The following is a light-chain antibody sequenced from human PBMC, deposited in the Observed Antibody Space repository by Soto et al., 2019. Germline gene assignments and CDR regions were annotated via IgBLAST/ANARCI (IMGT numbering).Light chain of an antibody. Sequence: QSVLTQPASVSGSPGQPITISCTGSSSDIGAYNYVSWFQQYPGKAPKLIISEVSNRPSGVXXXXXXXXXXXXASLTISGLQTEDEADYFCFSFTTDWTHVFGTGTKVTVL. V-gene: IGLV2-14*01. CDR1: SSDIGAYNY. CDR3: FSFTTDWTHV. CDR2: EVS. J-gene: IGLJ1*01.